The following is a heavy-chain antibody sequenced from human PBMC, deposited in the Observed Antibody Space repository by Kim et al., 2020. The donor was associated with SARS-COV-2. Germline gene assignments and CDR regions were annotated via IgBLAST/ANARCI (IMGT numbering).Heavy chain of an antibody. D-gene: IGHD2-2*01. CDR2: INPSGGST. Sequence: ASVKVSCKASGYTFTSYYMHWVRQAPGQGLEWMGTINPSGGSTSYAQKFQGRVTMTRDTSTSTVYMELSSLRSEDTAVYYCARGFVVVPAAGGLDVWGQGTTVTVSS. CDR1: GYTFTSYY. V-gene: IGHV1-46*01. J-gene: IGHJ6*02. CDR3: ARGFVVVPAAGGLDV.